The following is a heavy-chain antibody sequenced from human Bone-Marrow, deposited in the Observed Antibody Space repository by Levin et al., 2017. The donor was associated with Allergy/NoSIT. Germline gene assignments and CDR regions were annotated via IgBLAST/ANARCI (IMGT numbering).Heavy chain of an antibody. D-gene: IGHD3-22*01. V-gene: IGHV3-30-3*01. CDR1: GFTFSSYA. CDR2: ISYDGSNK. CDR3: ARAYYYDSSGQHGAFDI. Sequence: GESLKISCAASGFTFSSYAMHWVRQAPGKGLEWVAVISYDGSNKYYADSVKGRFTISRDNSKNTLYLQMNSLRAEDTAVYYCARAYYYDSSGQHGAFDIWGQGTMVTVSS. J-gene: IGHJ3*02.